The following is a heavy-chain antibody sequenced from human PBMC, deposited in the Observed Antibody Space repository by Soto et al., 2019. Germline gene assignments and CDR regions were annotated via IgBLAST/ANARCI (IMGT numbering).Heavy chain of an antibody. Sequence: QVQLQQWGAGLLKPSETLSLTCAVYGGSFSGYYWSWIRQPPGKGLGWIGEINHSGSTNYNPSLKSRVTISVDTFKNQFSLKLSSVTAADTAVYYCARGLRGEGDIPLILLSQYYFDYWGQGTLVTVSS. CDR1: GGSFSGYY. D-gene: IGHD3-10*01. CDR2: INHSGST. V-gene: IGHV4-34*01. J-gene: IGHJ4*02. CDR3: ARGLRGEGDIPLILLSQYYFDY.